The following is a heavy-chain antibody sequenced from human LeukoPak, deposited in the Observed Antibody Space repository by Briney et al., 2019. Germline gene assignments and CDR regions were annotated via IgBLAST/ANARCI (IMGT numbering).Heavy chain of an antibody. CDR2: INAKNGGT. CDR3: TRASRLQSPSGTDY. CDR1: GFTFTDYY. J-gene: IGHJ4*02. Sequence: ASMKVSCKSSGFTFTDYYIHWLRQAPGQGLEWMGWINAKNGGTNYAQKLKGRVTMTRDTTINTAYMELSSLTSDDTAVYYCTRASRLQSPSGTDYWGQGTLVTVSP. V-gene: IGHV1-2*02. D-gene: IGHD4-11*01.